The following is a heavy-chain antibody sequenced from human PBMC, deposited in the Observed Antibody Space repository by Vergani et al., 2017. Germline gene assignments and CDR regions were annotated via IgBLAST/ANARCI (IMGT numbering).Heavy chain of an antibody. Sequence: EVQLLESGGGLVQPGGSLRLSCAASGFTFSSYAMSWVRQAPGKGLGWVSAISGSGGSTYYADSVKGRFTISRDNSKNTLYLQMNSLRAEDTAVYYCAKDVDGDYVLEYFQHWGQGTLVTVSS. D-gene: IGHD4-17*01. CDR3: AKDVDGDYVLEYFQH. CDR2: ISGSGGST. CDR1: GFTFSSYA. J-gene: IGHJ1*01. V-gene: IGHV3-23*01.